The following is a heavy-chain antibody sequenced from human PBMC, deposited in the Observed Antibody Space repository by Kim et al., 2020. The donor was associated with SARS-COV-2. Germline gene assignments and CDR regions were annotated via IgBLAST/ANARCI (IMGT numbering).Heavy chain of an antibody. Sequence: GGSLRLSCAASGFTFSGSAMHWVRQASGKGLEWVGRIRSKANSYATAYAASVKGRFTISRDDSKNTAYLQMNSLKTEDTAVYYCTRPDYYDSSGYYSDYWGQGTLVTVSS. CDR2: IRSKANSYAT. V-gene: IGHV3-73*01. D-gene: IGHD3-22*01. J-gene: IGHJ4*02. CDR3: TRPDYYDSSGYYSDY. CDR1: GFTFSGSA.